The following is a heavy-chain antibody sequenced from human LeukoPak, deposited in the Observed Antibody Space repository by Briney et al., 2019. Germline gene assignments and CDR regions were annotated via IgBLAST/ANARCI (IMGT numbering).Heavy chain of an antibody. J-gene: IGHJ3*02. Sequence: GRSLRLSCVASGFTFSSYTIHWVRQAPGKGLEWVAVISYDGSNKYYADSVKGRFTISRDNSKNTLYLQMNSLRAEDTAVYYCANLYYDSSDDAFDIWGQGTMVTVSS. D-gene: IGHD3-22*01. CDR1: GFTFSSYT. CDR2: ISYDGSNK. CDR3: ANLYYDSSDDAFDI. V-gene: IGHV3-30*04.